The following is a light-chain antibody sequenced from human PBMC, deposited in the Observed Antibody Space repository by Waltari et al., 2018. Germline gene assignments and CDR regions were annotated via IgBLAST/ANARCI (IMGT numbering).Light chain of an antibody. J-gene: IGKJ2*01. CDR1: QSRVESNGYTY. CDR2: LVS. CDR3: MQALRSPHT. V-gene: IGKV2-28*01. Sequence: DIVMTQSPLSLPVTPGEPASISCRSSQSRVESNGYTYLDWYLQKPGQSPQLLIYLVSNRASGVPDRFSGSGSGTDFTLKISRVEAGDVGVYYCMQALRSPHTFGQGTKLEIK.